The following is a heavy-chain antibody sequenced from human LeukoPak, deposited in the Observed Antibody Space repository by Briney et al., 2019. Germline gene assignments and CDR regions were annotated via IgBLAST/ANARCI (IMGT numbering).Heavy chain of an antibody. V-gene: IGHV3-7*01. CDR2: IKHGGSEK. CDR1: GFTFSSYC. Sequence: GGSLRLSCAASGFTFSSYCMSWVRQAPGKGLEWVANIKHGGSEKYYVDSVKGRFTISRDNAKNSLYLQMNSLRAEDAAVYYCANVVVPAAMDFWGQGTTVTVSS. J-gene: IGHJ6*02. CDR3: ANVVVPAAMDF. D-gene: IGHD2-2*01.